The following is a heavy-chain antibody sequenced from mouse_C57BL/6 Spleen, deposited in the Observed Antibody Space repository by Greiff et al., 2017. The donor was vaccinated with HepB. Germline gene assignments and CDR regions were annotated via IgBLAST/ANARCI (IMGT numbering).Heavy chain of an antibody. Sequence: QVQLQQSGAELVRPGASVTLSCKASGYTFTDYEIHWVKQTPVHGLEWIGAIDPETGGTAYNQKFKGKAILTADKSSSTAYMELRSLTSEDSAVYYCTRYRGGWGQGTTLTVSS. CDR3: TRYRGG. V-gene: IGHV1-15*01. J-gene: IGHJ2*01. CDR1: GYTFTDYE. CDR2: IDPETGGT.